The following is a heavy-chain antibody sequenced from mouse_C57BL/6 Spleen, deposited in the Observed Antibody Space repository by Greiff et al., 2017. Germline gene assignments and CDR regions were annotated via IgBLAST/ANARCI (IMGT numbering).Heavy chain of an antibody. J-gene: IGHJ2*01. D-gene: IGHD2-5*01. CDR2: IDPSDSYT. Sequence: QVQLQQPGAELVKPGASVKLSCKASGYTFTSYWMQWVKQRPGQGLEWIGEIDPSDSYTNYNQKFKGKATLTVDTSSSTAYMQLSSLTSEDSAVYYCARKDSNLDYWGQGTTLTVSS. CDR3: ARKDSNLDY. V-gene: IGHV1-50*01. CDR1: GYTFTSYW.